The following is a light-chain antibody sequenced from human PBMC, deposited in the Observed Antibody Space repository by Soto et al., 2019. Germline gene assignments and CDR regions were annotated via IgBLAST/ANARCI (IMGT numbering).Light chain of an antibody. CDR1: SSDVGGYNY. Sequence: QSALTQPPSASGSPGQSVTISCTGTSSDVGGYNYVSWYQQHPGKAPKLMIYDVSKRPSGVPDRFSGSKSGTTASLIVSGLQAEDEADYYCSSYGGTNIVIFGGGTKLTVL. CDR3: SSYGGTNIVI. V-gene: IGLV2-8*01. J-gene: IGLJ2*01. CDR2: DVS.